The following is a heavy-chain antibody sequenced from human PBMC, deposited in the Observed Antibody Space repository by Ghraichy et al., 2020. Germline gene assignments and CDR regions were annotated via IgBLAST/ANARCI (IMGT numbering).Heavy chain of an antibody. J-gene: IGHJ6*02. CDR1: GYTFTSYD. D-gene: IGHD6-13*01. CDR3: ARHDHSSSRPSGGMDV. V-gene: IGHV1-8*01. Sequence: ASVKVSCKASGYTFTSYDINWVRQATGQGLEWMGWMNPNSGNTGYAQKFQGRVTMTRNTSISTAYMELSSLRSEDTAVYYCARHDHSSSRPSGGMDVWGQGTTVTVSS. CDR2: MNPNSGNT.